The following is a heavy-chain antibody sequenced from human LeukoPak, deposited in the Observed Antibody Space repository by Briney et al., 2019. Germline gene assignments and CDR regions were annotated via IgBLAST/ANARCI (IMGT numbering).Heavy chain of an antibody. CDR3: ARGGSYSAYYYMDV. CDR2: IYSSGST. D-gene: IGHD1-26*01. CDR1: GGSISSYY. J-gene: IGHJ6*03. Sequence: SETLSLTCTVSGGSISSYYWSWIRQPAGKGLEWIGRIYSSGSTNYNPSLKSRVTMSVATSKNQFSLKLSSVTAADTAVYYCARGGSYSAYYYMDVWGKGTTVTVSS. V-gene: IGHV4-4*07.